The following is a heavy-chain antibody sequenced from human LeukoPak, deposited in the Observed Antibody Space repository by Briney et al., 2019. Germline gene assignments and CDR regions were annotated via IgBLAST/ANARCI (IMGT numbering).Heavy chain of an antibody. CDR1: GGSISSGGYY. V-gene: IGHV4-31*03. CDR3: ARENVVTATTDAFDI. J-gene: IGHJ3*02. Sequence: SGTLSLTCTVSGGSISSGGYYWSWIRQHPGKGLEWIGYIYYSGSTYYNPSLKSRVTISVDTSKNQFSLKLSSVTAADTAVYYCARENVVTATTDAFDIWGQGTMVTVSS. CDR2: IYYSGST. D-gene: IGHD2-21*02.